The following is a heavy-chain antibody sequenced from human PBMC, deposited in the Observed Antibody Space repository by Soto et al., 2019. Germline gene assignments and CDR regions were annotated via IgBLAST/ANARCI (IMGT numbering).Heavy chain of an antibody. CDR3: TRHVDCSGGSCYSGYYYYMDV. CDR1: GFTFSDSA. V-gene: IGHV3-73*01. CDR2: IRSKPNTDAT. D-gene: IGHD2-15*01. J-gene: IGHJ6*03. Sequence: EVQLVESGGGLVQPGGSLKLSCAASGFTFSDSAMHSVRQASGKGLEWVGRIRSKPNTDATAYAASVKGRFTISRDDSKNTAYLQMNSLKTEDTAVYYCTRHVDCSGGSCYSGYYYYMDVWGKGTTVTVSS.